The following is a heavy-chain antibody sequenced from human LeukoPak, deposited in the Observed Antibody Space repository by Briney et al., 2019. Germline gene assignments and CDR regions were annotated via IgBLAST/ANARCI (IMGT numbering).Heavy chain of an antibody. D-gene: IGHD6-19*01. V-gene: IGHV1-2*04. J-gene: IGHJ4*02. Sequence: GASVRVSCKASGYTFTGYYMHWVRQAPGQGLEWMGWINPNSGGTNYAQKFQGWVTMTRDTSISTAYMELSRLRSDDTAVYYCARGSSGWYVGFDYWGQGTLVTVSS. CDR1: GYTFTGYY. CDR2: INPNSGGT. CDR3: ARGSSGWYVGFDY.